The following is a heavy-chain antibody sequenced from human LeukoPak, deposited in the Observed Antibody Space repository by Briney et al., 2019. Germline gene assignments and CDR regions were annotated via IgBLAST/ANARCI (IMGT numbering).Heavy chain of an antibody. V-gene: IGHV3-30*03. D-gene: IGHD6-19*01. Sequence: PGGPLRLSCAASGFSFSSYGMHWVRQAPGKGLEWVAVISYDGSNKFYADSVKGRFTISGDNSKNTLYLQMNSLRAEDTAVYYCARVRGSGWYIDYWGQGTLVTVSS. CDR2: ISYDGSNK. CDR3: ARVRGSGWYIDY. CDR1: GFSFSSYG. J-gene: IGHJ4*02.